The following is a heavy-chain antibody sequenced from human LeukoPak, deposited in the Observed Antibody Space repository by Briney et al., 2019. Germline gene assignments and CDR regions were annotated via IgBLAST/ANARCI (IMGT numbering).Heavy chain of an antibody. D-gene: IGHD3-10*01. CDR2: INHSGST. CDR1: GGSFSGYY. J-gene: IGHJ4*02. Sequence: SETLSLTCAVYGGSFSGYYWSWIRQPPGKGLEWIGEINHSGSTNYNPSLKSRVTISVDTSKNQFSLKLSSVTAADTAVYYCARGDYCGSGSYDYWGQGTLVTVSS. CDR3: ARGDYCGSGSYDY. V-gene: IGHV4-34*01.